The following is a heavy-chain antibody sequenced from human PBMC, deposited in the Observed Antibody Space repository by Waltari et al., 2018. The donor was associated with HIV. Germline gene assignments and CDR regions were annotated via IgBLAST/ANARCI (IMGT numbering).Heavy chain of an antibody. J-gene: IGHJ4*02. CDR1: GFTFKNYG. CDR3: ARDRGGSSSLVLDS. D-gene: IGHD6-6*01. Sequence: QVQLVESGGGVVQPGRSLRLSCAASGFTFKNYGMHWVRQAPGKGLGWVAVIWYDGSNKDYADSVKGRFTISRDNSKNRLYLQMNSLRAEDTAVYYCARDRGGSSSLVLDSWGQGTLVTVSS. V-gene: IGHV3-33*01. CDR2: IWYDGSNK.